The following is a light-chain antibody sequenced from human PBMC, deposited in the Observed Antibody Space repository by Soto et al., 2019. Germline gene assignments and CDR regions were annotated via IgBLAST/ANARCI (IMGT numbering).Light chain of an antibody. CDR3: QQYGSSLTWT. J-gene: IGKJ1*01. Sequence: EIVLTQSPGTRSLSPGERATLSCRASQSVSSSYLAWYQQKPGQAPRLLIYGASSRATGISDRFSGSGSGTDFTLTISRLEPEDFAVYSCQQYGSSLTWTFGQGTKVEIK. CDR2: GAS. CDR1: QSVSSSY. V-gene: IGKV3-20*01.